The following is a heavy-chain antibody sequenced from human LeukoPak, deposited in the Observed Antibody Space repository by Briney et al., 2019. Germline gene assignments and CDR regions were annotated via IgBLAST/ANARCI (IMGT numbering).Heavy chain of an antibody. D-gene: IGHD3-16*02. CDR3: ARRWFDYVWGSYRYGNSNWFDP. CDR2: INHRGSI. V-gene: IGHV4-34*01. Sequence: PSETLSLTSAVYGGSFSGYYWGWIRQPPGKWREWIGEINHRGSITDNPSLKSRVTISVDTSKNQFSLKLSSVTAADTAVYYCARRWFDYVWGSYRYGNSNWFDPWGQGTLVTVSS. CDR1: GGSFSGYY. J-gene: IGHJ5*02.